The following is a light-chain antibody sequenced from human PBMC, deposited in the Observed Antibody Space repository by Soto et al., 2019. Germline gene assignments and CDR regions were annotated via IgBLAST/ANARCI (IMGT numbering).Light chain of an antibody. CDR2: DAS. Sequence: DIQMTQSPSSLSASVGDRVTITCQASQDISNYLNWYQQKPGKAPKLLIYDASNLETGVPSRFSASGSGKDITFTISSLQPEDIATYYCQQYDNLPPMYTYGHGTKLEIK. CDR1: QDISNY. J-gene: IGKJ2*01. CDR3: QQYDNLPPMYT. V-gene: IGKV1-33*01.